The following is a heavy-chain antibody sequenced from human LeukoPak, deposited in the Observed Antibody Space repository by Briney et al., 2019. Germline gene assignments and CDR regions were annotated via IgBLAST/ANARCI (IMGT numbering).Heavy chain of an antibody. D-gene: IGHD2-15*01. CDR1: GFTFSSYA. Sequence: GSLRLSCAASGFTFSSYAMSWVRQAPGKGLEWVSEISGRGDSTYYADSVKGRFTISRDNSKNTLYLQMNSLRAEDTAVYYCAKRLGYCSGGSCYSAHDYWGQGTLDTVSS. V-gene: IGHV3-23*01. J-gene: IGHJ4*02. CDR3: AKRLGYCSGGSCYSAHDY. CDR2: ISGRGDST.